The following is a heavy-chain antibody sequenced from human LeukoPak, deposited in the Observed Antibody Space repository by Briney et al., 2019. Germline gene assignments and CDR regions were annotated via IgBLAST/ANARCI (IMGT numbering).Heavy chain of an antibody. CDR2: ISDNSGNT. CDR1: GFTFSSFA. D-gene: IGHD1-26*01. Sequence: GGSLRLSCAASGFTFSSFAMSWVRQAPGQGLEWVSAISDNSGNTYYADSVKGRFTISRDNSENTLYLQMNSLRAEDTAVYYCAKDLGFIVGGGYWGQGTLVTVSS. V-gene: IGHV3-23*01. J-gene: IGHJ4*02. CDR3: AKDLGFIVGGGY.